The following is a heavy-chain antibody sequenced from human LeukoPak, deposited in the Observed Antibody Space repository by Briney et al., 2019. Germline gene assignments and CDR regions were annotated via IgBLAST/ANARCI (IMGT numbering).Heavy chain of an antibody. CDR2: ISYDGSNK. V-gene: IGHV3-30*01. CDR3: ARDKSRLRARNFDY. CDR1: GFTFSSYA. Sequence: GRSLRLSCAASGFTFSSYAMHWVRQAPGKGLEWVAVISYDGSNKYYADSVKGRFTISRDNSKNTLYLQMNSLRAEDTAVYYYARDKSRLRARNFDYWGQGTLVTVSS. D-gene: IGHD3-10*01. J-gene: IGHJ4*02.